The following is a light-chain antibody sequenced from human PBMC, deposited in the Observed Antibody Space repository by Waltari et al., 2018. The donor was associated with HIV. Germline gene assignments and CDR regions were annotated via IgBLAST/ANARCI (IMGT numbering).Light chain of an antibody. J-gene: IGLJ3*02. CDR3: NSFTTSNTWV. V-gene: IGLV2-14*03. CDR1: SSDTGYYNY. Sequence: QSALTQPASVSGSPGQSITISCTGSSSDTGYYNYVSWYQQHPGEAPKLIIYEVSYRPSGVSNRFSGSKTGNTASLTISGLQTEDEADYYCNSFTTSNTWVFGGGTKLTVL. CDR2: EVS.